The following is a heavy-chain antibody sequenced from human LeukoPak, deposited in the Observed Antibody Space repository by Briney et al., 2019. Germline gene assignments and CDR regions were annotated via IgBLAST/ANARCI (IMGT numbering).Heavy chain of an antibody. Sequence: ASVKVSCKASGYTFTSYDINWVRQATGQGLEWMGWMNPNSGNTGYAQKFQGRVTMTRNTSISTAYMELSSLRSEDTAVYYCARASRGYSGYGYYYYYYMDVWGKETTVTVSS. J-gene: IGHJ6*03. V-gene: IGHV1-8*01. CDR3: ARASRGYSGYGYYYYYYMDV. CDR1: GYTFTSYD. CDR2: MNPNSGNT. D-gene: IGHD5-12*01.